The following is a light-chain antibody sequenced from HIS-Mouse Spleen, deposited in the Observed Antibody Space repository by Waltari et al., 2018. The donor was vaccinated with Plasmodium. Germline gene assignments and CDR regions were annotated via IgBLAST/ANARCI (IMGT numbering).Light chain of an antibody. Sequence: EIVMTQSPATLSVSPGERATLSCRASQRVSSNLAWYQQKPGQAPRLLIYGASTRATSIPARFSGSGSGTEFTLTISSMQSEDFAVYYCQQYNNWPRGTFGQGTKVEIK. CDR3: QQYNNWPRGT. CDR2: GAS. V-gene: IGKV3-15*01. CDR1: QRVSSN. J-gene: IGKJ1*01.